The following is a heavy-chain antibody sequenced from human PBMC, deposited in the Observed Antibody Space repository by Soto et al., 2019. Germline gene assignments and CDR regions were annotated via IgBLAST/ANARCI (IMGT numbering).Heavy chain of an antibody. V-gene: IGHV3-23*01. CDR3: AKNMVELGFDY. Sequence: EVQLLESGGGLVQPGGSLRLSCVASGFSFSTYAMSWVRQAPGKGLEWDSGISESGGSTDYADSVKGRFTISRDNSKNTLYLQMNSLRVEDTAVYYCAKNMVELGFDYWGQGTLATVSS. CDR2: ISESGGST. J-gene: IGHJ4*02. CDR1: GFSFSTYA. D-gene: IGHD1-7*01.